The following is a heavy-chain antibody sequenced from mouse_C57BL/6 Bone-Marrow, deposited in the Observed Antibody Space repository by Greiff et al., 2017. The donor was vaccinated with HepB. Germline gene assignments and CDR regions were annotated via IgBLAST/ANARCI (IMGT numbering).Heavy chain of an antibody. J-gene: IGHJ3*01. V-gene: IGHV1-75*01. D-gene: IGHD2-14*01. CDR1: GYTFTDYY. CDR2: IFPGSGST. CDR3: ARKGILGRGGAWVAY. Sequence: QVQLQQSGPELVKPGASVKISCKASGYTFTDYYINWVKQRPGQGLEWIGWIFPGSGSTYYNEKFKGKATLTVDKSSSTAYMLLSSLTSEDSAVYFCARKGILGRGGAWVAYWGRGTRVTVSA.